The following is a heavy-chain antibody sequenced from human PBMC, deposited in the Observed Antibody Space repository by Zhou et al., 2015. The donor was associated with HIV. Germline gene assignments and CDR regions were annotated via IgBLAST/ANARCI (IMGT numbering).Heavy chain of an antibody. CDR2: IIPIIGRP. CDR3: ARTHGGMSGSGDY. D-gene: IGHD5-12*01. V-gene: IGHV1-69*01. CDR1: GGAFSSYA. Sequence: QVHLVQSGAEVKKPGSSVKVSCQASGGAFSSYALSWVRQAPGQGLEWIGGIIPIIGRPNYAQKFQGRVTITADESTNTAYMEVTSLRSEDTAVYYCARTHGGMSGSGDYWGQGTLVTVSS. J-gene: IGHJ4*02.